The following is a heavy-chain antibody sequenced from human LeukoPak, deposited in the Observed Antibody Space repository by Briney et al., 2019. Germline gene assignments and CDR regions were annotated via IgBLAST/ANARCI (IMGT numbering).Heavy chain of an antibody. Sequence: ASVKVSCKASGYTFTSYGISWVRQAPGQGLEWMGWISAYNGNTNYAQKLQGRVTMTRNTSISTAYMELSSLRSEDTAVYYCARGWGGGYCSGGSCYYLENDAFDIWGQGTMVTVSS. V-gene: IGHV1-18*01. CDR1: GYTFTSYG. D-gene: IGHD2-15*01. CDR3: ARGWGGGYCSGGSCYYLENDAFDI. CDR2: ISAYNGNT. J-gene: IGHJ3*02.